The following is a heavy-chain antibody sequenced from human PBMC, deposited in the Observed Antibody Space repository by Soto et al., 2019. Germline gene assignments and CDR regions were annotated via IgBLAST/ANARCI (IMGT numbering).Heavy chain of an antibody. CDR2: NIPVFHTT. CDR1: GGTFSSYA. CDR3: ARVPRPFYYDSSGTFFNWFDP. J-gene: IGHJ5*02. V-gene: IGHV1-69*01. Sequence: QVQLVQSGAEVKKPGSSVKVSCQASGGTFSSYAISWVRQAPGQGLEWMGGNIPVFHTTKYAQKFQGRVTITADESTSTTYMELSSLRSEDSAVYYCARVPRPFYYDSSGTFFNWFDPWGQGTLVTVSS. D-gene: IGHD3-22*01.